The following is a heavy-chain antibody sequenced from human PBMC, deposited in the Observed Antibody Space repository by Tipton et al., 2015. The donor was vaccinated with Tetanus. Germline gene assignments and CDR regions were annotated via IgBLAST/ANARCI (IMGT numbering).Heavy chain of an antibody. V-gene: IGHV4-34*01. D-gene: IGHD4-11*01. CDR2: INHSGST. CDR3: ARGGSKVWPPAPFDY. CDR1: GGSFSGYY. J-gene: IGHJ4*02. Sequence: TLSLTCAVYGGSFSGYYWSWIRQPPGKGLEWIGEINHSGSTNYNPSLKSRVTMSVDTSKNQFSLKLSSVTAADTAVYYCARGGSKVWPPAPFDYWGQGTLVTVSS.